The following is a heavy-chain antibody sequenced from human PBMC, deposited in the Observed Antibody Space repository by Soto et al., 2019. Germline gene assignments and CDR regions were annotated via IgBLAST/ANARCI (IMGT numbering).Heavy chain of an antibody. J-gene: IGHJ4*02. CDR3: ARHSSSSSLYYFDY. V-gene: IGHV5-10-1*01. CDR2: IDPSDSYT. Sequence: PGESLKISCKGSGYSFTSYWISWVRQMPGKGLEWMGRIDPSDSYTNYSPSFQGHVTISADKSISTAYLQCSSLKASDTAMYYCARHSSSSSLYYFDYGGQGTLVTVSA. CDR1: GYSFTSYW. D-gene: IGHD6-13*01.